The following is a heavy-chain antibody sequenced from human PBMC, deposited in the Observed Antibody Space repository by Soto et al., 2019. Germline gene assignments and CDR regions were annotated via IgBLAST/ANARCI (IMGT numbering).Heavy chain of an antibody. J-gene: IGHJ6*02. CDR1: GLIFSDYH. D-gene: IGHD6-19*01. CDR2: IRRKANSYTT. CDR3: AMLGGWSGGSSGMDV. Sequence: EVQLVESGGGLVQPGGSLRLSCAASGLIFSDYHMDWVRQAPGKGLEWVGRIRRKANSYTTEYAASVKGRFTISRDDSKNSLYLQMNSLKREETAVYYCAMLGGWSGGSSGMDVWGQGTTVTVSS. V-gene: IGHV3-72*01.